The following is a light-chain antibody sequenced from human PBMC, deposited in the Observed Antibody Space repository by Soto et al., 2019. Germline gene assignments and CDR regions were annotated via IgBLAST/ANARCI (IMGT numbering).Light chain of an antibody. CDR2: TAS. Sequence: DIQMTQSPSSLSASVGDRVTITCRASQSIDNYVNWYQQKPGKAPALLIYTASTLQSGVRSRFSGSGSGTDFTLTISSLQPEDFANYYCQQSYSPPGTFGQGTKVDIK. CDR3: QQSYSPPGT. J-gene: IGKJ1*01. V-gene: IGKV1-39*01. CDR1: QSIDNY.